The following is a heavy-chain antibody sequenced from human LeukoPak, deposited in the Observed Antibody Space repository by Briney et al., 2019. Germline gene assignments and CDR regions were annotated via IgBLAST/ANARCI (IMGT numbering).Heavy chain of an antibody. CDR3: AKPLSSAAGQRRFYFDY. CDR1: GFTFSSYA. V-gene: IGHV3-23*01. J-gene: IGHJ4*02. Sequence: GGSLRLSCAASGFTFSSYAMSWVRQAPGKGLEWVSAISGSGGSTYYADSVKGRFTISRDNSKNTLYPQMNSLRAEDTAVYYCAKPLSSAAGQRRFYFDYWGQGTLVTVSS. CDR2: ISGSGGST. D-gene: IGHD6-13*01.